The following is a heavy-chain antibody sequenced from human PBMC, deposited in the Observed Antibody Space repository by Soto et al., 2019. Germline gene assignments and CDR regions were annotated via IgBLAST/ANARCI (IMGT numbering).Heavy chain of an antibody. Sequence: EVQLVESGGGLVQPGGSLRLSCAASGFTFSSYWMHWVRQAPGKGLVWVSRINRDGSTTTYADSVKGRFTISRDNAKNTLYLQMNSLRADDTAVCYCARVATGSYNWFDPWGQGTLVTVSS. D-gene: IGHD1-26*01. CDR2: INRDGSTT. CDR3: ARVATGSYNWFDP. J-gene: IGHJ5*02. CDR1: GFTFSSYW. V-gene: IGHV3-74*01.